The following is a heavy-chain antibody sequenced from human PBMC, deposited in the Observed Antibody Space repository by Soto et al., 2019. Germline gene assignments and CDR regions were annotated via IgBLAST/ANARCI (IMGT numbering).Heavy chain of an antibody. CDR1: GGSISSGDYY. D-gene: IGHD3-3*01. J-gene: IGHJ5*02. Sequence: PSETLSLTYTVSGGSISSGDYYWSWIRQPPGKGLEWIGYIYYSGSTYYNPSLKSRVTISVDTSKNQFSLKLSSVTAADTAVYYCARGEFTIFGVVIIPDWLDPWGQGTLVTVSS. CDR3: ARGEFTIFGVVIIPDWLDP. CDR2: IYYSGST. V-gene: IGHV4-30-4*01.